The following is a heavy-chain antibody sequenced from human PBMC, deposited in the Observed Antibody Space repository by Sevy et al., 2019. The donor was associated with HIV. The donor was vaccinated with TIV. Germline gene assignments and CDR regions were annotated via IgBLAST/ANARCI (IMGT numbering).Heavy chain of an antibody. D-gene: IGHD6-13*01. J-gene: IGHJ4*02. CDR3: ARESYSSSWASDY. V-gene: IGHV1-18*04. CDR1: GYTFTYYG. Sequence: ASVKVSCKVSGYTFTYYGINWVRQAPGQGLEWMGWISGYNGNIDYAQKFQGRVTMTTDTSTTTAYMELRSLRSDDTAVYYCARESYSSSWASDYWGQGTLVTVSS. CDR2: ISGYNGNI.